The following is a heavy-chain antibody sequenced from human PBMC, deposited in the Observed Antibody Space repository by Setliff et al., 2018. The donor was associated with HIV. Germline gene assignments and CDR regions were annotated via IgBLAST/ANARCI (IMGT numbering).Heavy chain of an antibody. CDR3: ARVTPFDY. CDR2: INHSGST. J-gene: IGHJ4*02. Sequence: ASETLSLTCAVYGGSFSGYYWSWIRQPPGKGLEWIGEINHSGSTNYNPSLKSRVTISVDTSKNQFSLKLSPVTAADTAVYYCARVTPFDYWGQGTLVTVSS. D-gene: IGHD1-20*01. V-gene: IGHV4-34*01. CDR1: GGSFSGYY.